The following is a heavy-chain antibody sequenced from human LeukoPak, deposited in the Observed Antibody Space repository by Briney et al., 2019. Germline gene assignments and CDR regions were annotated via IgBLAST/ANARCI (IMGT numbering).Heavy chain of an antibody. J-gene: IGHJ4*02. V-gene: IGHV4-59*12. CDR2: ISYSGNT. CDR1: GGSINTFY. CDR3: AREPLYSSGWYGFDY. Sequence: SETLSLTCTVSGGSINTFYWSWIRQPPGKGLEWIGYISYSGNTNYNPSLKSRVTISVDTSKNQFSLKLSSVTAADTAVYYCAREPLYSSGWYGFDYWGQGTLVTVSS. D-gene: IGHD6-19*01.